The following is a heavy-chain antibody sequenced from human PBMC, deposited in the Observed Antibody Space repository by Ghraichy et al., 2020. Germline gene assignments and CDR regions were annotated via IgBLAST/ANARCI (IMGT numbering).Heavy chain of an antibody. D-gene: IGHD1-1*01. J-gene: IGHJ4*02. V-gene: IGHV3-74*01. CDR2: IKGDGSDT. Sequence: GGSLRLSCAASGFTFSRYWMLWVRQAPGKGLVWVSRIKGDGSDTKYADSVVGRFTISRDNAKNTLYLQLNSLRAEDTAVYYCARDGDNYNFDYWGQGTLVTVSS. CDR3: ARDGDNYNFDY. CDR1: GFTFSRYW.